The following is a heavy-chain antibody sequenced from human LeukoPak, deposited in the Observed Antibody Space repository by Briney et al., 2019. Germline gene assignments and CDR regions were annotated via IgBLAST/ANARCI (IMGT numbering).Heavy chain of an antibody. CDR1: GYNFISNW. J-gene: IGHJ4*02. V-gene: IGHV5-51*01. CDR2: VYPDDSDR. CDR3: ARRPADDYYDSSGFDY. D-gene: IGHD3-22*01. Sequence: GESLRISCKGSGYNFISNWIGWVRPMPGKGLEWMGIVYPDDSDRRYSPSFQGQVTISVDKSINTAYLQWSSLKASDTAMYYCARRPADDYYDSSGFDYWGQGTLVTVSS.